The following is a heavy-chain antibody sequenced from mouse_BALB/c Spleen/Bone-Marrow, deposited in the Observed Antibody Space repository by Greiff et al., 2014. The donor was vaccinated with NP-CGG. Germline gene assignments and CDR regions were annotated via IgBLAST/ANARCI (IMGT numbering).Heavy chain of an antibody. D-gene: IGHD4-1*01. CDR1: GYSFTGYY. J-gene: IGHJ2*01. V-gene: IGHV1-31*01. CDR2: INPYNGAT. Sequence: VQLQQSGPDLVKPGASVKISCKASGYSFTGYYMHWVKQSHVKSLEWIGRINPYNGATTYNQNFKDKASLTVDKSSSTAHMEPHSLTSEDSAVYYCARSWDYWGQGTTLTVSS. CDR3: ARSWDY.